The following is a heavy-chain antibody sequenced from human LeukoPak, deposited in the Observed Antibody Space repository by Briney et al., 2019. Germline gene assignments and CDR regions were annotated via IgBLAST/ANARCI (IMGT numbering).Heavy chain of an antibody. CDR3: ARDRYYYDSSARYFDY. CDR1: GGSFSGYY. CDR2: ISHSGST. V-gene: IGHV4-34*01. Sequence: SETLSLTCAAYGGSFSGYYWSWIRQPPGKGLEWIGEISHSGSTNYNPSLKSRVTISVDTSKNQFSLKLSSVTAADTAVYYCARDRYYYDSSARYFDYWGQGTLVTVSS. D-gene: IGHD3-22*01. J-gene: IGHJ4*02.